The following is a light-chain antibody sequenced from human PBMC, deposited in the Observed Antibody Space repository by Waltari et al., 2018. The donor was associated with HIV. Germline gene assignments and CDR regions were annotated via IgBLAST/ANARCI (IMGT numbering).Light chain of an antibody. CDR1: QNIINN. Sequence: EIVMTQSPATLSVSPGDRATLSCRASQNIINNLAWYQQKPGQAPRLLIYGASTRATSIPARFSGSGYGTDFTLTINSLQSEDIAGYYCQQYNTWPLSFGGGTKVEIK. V-gene: IGKV3-15*01. CDR3: QQYNTWPLS. J-gene: IGKJ4*01. CDR2: GAS.